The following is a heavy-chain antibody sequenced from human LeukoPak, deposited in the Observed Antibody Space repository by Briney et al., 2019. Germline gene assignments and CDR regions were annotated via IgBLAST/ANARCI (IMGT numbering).Heavy chain of an antibody. J-gene: IGHJ4*02. V-gene: IGHV1-2*06. CDR3: AREGASSGCYVDY. CDR2: INPNIGRP. D-gene: IGHD6-19*01. Sequence: RINPNIGRPDYAQKFQVRVTMTRDTSISTAYMELSRLRSDDTALYYCAREGASSGCYVDYWGQGTLVTVSS.